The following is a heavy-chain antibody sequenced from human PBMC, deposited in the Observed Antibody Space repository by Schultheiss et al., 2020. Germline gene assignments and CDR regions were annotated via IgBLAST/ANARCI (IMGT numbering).Heavy chain of an antibody. D-gene: IGHD2-15*01. CDR1: GFTFSSYW. V-gene: IGHV3-23*01. Sequence: GGSLRLSCAASGFTFSSYWMHWFRQAPGKGLVWVSAISGSGGSTYYADSVKGRFTISRDNSKNTLYLQMNSLRAEDTAVYYCAKSASGASCPDYWGQGTLVTVSS. CDR3: AKSASGASCPDY. CDR2: ISGSGGST. J-gene: IGHJ4*02.